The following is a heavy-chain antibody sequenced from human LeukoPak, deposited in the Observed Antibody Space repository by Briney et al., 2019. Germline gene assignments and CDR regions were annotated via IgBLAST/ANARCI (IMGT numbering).Heavy chain of an antibody. Sequence: ASVKLSCKASGYTFTSYAMNWVRQAPGQGLEWMGWINTNTGNPTYAQGFTGRFVFSLDTSVSTAYLQISSLKAEDTAVYYCARQNDFWSGYFLPTWGQGALVTVSS. J-gene: IGHJ5*02. V-gene: IGHV7-4-1*02. CDR3: ARQNDFWSGYFLPT. CDR2: INTNTGNP. D-gene: IGHD3-3*01. CDR1: GYTFTSYA.